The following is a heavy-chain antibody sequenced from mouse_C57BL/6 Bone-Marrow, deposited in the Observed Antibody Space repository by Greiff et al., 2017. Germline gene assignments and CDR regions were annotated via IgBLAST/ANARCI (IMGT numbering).Heavy chain of an antibody. CDR1: GYTFTSYW. Sequence: QVQLQQPGAELVRPGSSVKLSCKASGYTFTSYWMHWVKQRPIQGLEWIGNIDPSDSETHYNQKFKDKATLTVDKSSSTAYMQLSSLTSEDSAVYYCARGGIYDYDFDYWGQGTPLTVSS. CDR2: IDPSDSET. V-gene: IGHV1-52*01. J-gene: IGHJ2*01. CDR3: ARGGIYDYDFDY. D-gene: IGHD2-4*01.